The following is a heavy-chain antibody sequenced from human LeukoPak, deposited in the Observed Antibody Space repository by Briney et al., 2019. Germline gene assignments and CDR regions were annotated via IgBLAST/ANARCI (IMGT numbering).Heavy chain of an antibody. J-gene: IGHJ4*02. CDR2: FGTRSTSI. CDR1: GFTFSGYS. CDR3: AREVSEGFDF. V-gene: IGHV3-21*01. D-gene: IGHD3-22*01. Sequence: GGSLRLSCTASGFTFSGYSMTWIRQAPGKGLEWVSSFGTRSTSIYHAGSVKGRFAISRDNAKNSLYLQMNSLRAEDTALYYCAREVSEGFDFWGQGTLVTVSS.